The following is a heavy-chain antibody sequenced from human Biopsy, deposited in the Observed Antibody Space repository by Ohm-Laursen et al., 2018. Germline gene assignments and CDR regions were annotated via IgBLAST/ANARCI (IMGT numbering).Heavy chain of an antibody. J-gene: IGHJ4*02. CDR1: GYTLNELS. Sequence: ASVKVSCKVSGYTLNELSMHWVRQVPGKGLEWMGGFAPENGKTVYAQNFQARVSLTEDTSTDTAYMELRGLRSEDTAVYYCAADINVWNANYWGQGTQVTVSS. CDR3: AADINVWNANY. CDR2: FAPENGKT. V-gene: IGHV1-24*01. D-gene: IGHD1-1*01.